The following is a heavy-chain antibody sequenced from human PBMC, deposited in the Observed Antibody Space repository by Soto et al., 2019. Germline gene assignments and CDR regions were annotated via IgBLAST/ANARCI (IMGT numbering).Heavy chain of an antibody. Sequence: QVQLVQSGAKVKKPGSSVKVSCKASGGTFSSYAISWVRQAPGQGLEWMGGIIPIFGTANYAQKFQGRVTITADESTSTAYMELSSLRSEDTAVYYCGKARFYYYGMDVWGQGTTVTISS. J-gene: IGHJ6*02. CDR1: GGTFSSYA. CDR2: IIPIFGTA. V-gene: IGHV1-69*01. CDR3: GKARFYYYGMDV. D-gene: IGHD6-6*01.